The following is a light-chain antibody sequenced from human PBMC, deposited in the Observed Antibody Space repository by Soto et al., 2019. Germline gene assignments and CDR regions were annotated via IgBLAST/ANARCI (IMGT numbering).Light chain of an antibody. CDR2: EVT. V-gene: IGLV2-23*02. CDR1: SSDVGRYNL. CDR3: CSYEGSSTSVV. J-gene: IGLJ2*01. Sequence: QSVLTQPASVSGSPGQSITISCTGTSSDVGRYNLVSWYQHHPGKAPKLMIYEVTKRPSGVSNRFSGSQSGNTASLTVSGLQAEDEAAYYCCSYEGSSTSVVFGGGTKLTVL.